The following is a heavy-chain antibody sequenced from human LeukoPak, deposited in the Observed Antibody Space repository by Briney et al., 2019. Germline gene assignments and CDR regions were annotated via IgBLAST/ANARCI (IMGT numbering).Heavy chain of an antibody. CDR3: ARSCPSSSWYAGVCFDY. CDR1: GFTFSSYA. CDR2: ISGSGGST. Sequence: PGGSLRLSCAASGFTFSSYAMSWVRQAPGKGLEWVSAISGSGGSTYYADSVKGRFTISRDNSKNTLYLQMNSLRAEDTAVYYCARSCPSSSWYAGVCFDYWGQGTLVTVSS. V-gene: IGHV3-23*01. D-gene: IGHD6-13*01. J-gene: IGHJ4*02.